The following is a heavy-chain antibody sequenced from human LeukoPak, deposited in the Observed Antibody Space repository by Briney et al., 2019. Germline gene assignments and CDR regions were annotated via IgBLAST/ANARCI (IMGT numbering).Heavy chain of an antibody. CDR1: GFTVSSNY. V-gene: IGHV3-15*01. CDR3: TTEDSSGYYSFDY. D-gene: IGHD3-22*01. J-gene: IGHJ4*02. CDR2: IKSKTDGGTT. Sequence: PGGSLRLSCAASGFTVSSNYMSWVRQAPGKGLEWVGRIKSKTDGGTTDYAAPVKGRFTISRDDSKNTLYLQMNSLKTEDTAVYYCTTEDSSGYYSFDYWGQGTLVTVSS.